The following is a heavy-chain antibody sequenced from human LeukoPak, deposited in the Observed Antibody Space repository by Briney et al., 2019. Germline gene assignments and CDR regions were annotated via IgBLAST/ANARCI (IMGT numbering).Heavy chain of an antibody. CDR2: INPNSGGT. V-gene: IGHV1-2*02. J-gene: IGHJ5*02. CDR1: GSTFTGYY. Sequence: ASVKVACKVSGSTFTGYYMHWERQAPGQGLEWMGWINPNSGGTNYAQKLHQIHTMPRDTSISADYMELRRMRSADTAVYYCARGRGPITMVRAGKNWFDPGGQGSRHTVSS. CDR3: ARGRGPITMVRAGKNWFDP. D-gene: IGHD3-10*01.